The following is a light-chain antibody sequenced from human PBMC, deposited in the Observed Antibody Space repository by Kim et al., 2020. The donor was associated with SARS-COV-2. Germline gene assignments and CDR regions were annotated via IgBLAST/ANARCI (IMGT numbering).Light chain of an antibody. V-gene: IGLV1-47*01. CDR2: RND. CDR1: SSNLGSNY. J-gene: IGLJ2*01. CDR3: AAWDDRLSGHVV. Sequence: XPTLSCSGSSSNLGSNYVSWYQQFPGTAPNLLIYRNDQRPSGVPDRFSGSKSGTSGSLAISGLRSEDEADYYCAAWDDRLSGHVVFGGGTQLTVL.